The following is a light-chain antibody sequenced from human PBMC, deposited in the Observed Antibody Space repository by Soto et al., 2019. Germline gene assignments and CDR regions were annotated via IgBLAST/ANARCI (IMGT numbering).Light chain of an antibody. Sequence: DIQMTQSPSSLFASVGDRVTVTCRASQTTNNFLNWYHQKPGKAPKLLIYGASSLQSGVPTRFSGGGSETTFNLTISSGQPEDFGIYYCQQRHSSPMTFGQGTTV. CDR1: QTTNNF. CDR3: QQRHSSPMT. V-gene: IGKV1-39*01. J-gene: IGKJ1*01. CDR2: GAS.